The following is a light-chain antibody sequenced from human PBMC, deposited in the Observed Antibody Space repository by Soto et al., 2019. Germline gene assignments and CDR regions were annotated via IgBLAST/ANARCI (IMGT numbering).Light chain of an antibody. Sequence: EIVLTQSPGTLSLSPGERATLSCRASQSVSSSYLAWYQQKPGQAPRLLIYGASSRATGIPDRFSGSGSGIDFTLTISRLEPEDFAVYYCQQDVSSRALTFGGGTKVEIK. V-gene: IGKV3-20*01. CDR1: QSVSSSY. CDR2: GAS. CDR3: QQDVSSRALT. J-gene: IGKJ4*01.